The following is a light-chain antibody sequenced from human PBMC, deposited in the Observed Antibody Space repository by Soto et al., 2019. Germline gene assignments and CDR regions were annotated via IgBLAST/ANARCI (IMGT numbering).Light chain of an antibody. CDR3: SSYAGSNYPHV. J-gene: IGLJ1*01. CDR1: SGDVGAYDY. V-gene: IGLV2-8*01. Sequence: QSALTQPPSASGSPGQSVTISCTGTSGDVGAYDYVSWYQQHPGKAPKLLIYEVTKRPLGVPDRFSGSKSGNAASLTVSGLQAEDGADYYCSSYAGSNYPHVFGTGTKVTVL. CDR2: EVT.